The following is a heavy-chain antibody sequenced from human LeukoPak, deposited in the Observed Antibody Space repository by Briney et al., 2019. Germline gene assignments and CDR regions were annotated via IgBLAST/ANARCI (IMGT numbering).Heavy chain of an antibody. Sequence: ASVKVPCKASGYTFTSYGISWVRQAPGQGLEWMGWISAYNGNTNYAQKLQGRVTMTTDTSTSTAYMELRSLRSDDTAVYYCARGGYYDFWSGYYAAFDIWGQGTMVTVSS. CDR2: ISAYNGNT. D-gene: IGHD3-3*01. V-gene: IGHV1-18*01. CDR1: GYTFTSYG. J-gene: IGHJ3*02. CDR3: ARGGYYDFWSGYYAAFDI.